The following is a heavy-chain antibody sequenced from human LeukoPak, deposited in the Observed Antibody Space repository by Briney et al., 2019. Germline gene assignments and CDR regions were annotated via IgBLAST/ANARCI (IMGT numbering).Heavy chain of an antibody. J-gene: IGHJ6*02. CDR1: GLTFSSYW. D-gene: IGHD3-10*01. CDR3: ARGRHYYGWGMDV. V-gene: IGHV3-7*01. CDR2: IKQDGSEK. Sequence: GGSLRLSCTASGLTFSSYWSSWVRQAPGKGLEWVANIKQDGSEKDYVDSVKGRFTIFRDNAKNSVYLQMNSLRVEDTAVYYCARGRHYYGWGMDVWGQGTTVTVSS.